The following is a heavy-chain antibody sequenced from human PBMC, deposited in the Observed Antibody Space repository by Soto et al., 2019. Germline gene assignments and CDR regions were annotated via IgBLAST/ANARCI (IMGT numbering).Heavy chain of an antibody. D-gene: IGHD2-2*01. CDR1: GYSFTSYW. V-gene: IGHV5-10-1*01. CDR3: ARRYCSSTSCYPGFDYYYGMDV. J-gene: IGHJ6*04. CDR2: IDPSDSYT. Sequence: GASLKISCKGSGYSFTSYWISWVRQMPGKGLEWMGRIDPSDSYTNYSPSFQGHVTISADKSISTAYLQWSSLKASDTAMYYCARRYCSSTSCYPGFDYYYGMDVWDKGTRGVVAS.